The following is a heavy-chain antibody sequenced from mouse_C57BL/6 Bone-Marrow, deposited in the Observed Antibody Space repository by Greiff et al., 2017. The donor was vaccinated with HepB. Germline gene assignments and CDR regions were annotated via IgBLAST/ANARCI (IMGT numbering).Heavy chain of an antibody. J-gene: IGHJ3*01. CDR1: GYTFTDYY. V-gene: IGHV1-19*01. Sequence: EVQLQQSGPVLVKPGASVKMSCKASGYTFTDYYMNWVKQSHGKSLEWIGVINPYNGGTSYNQKFKGKATFTVDKSSSTAYMELNSLTSEDSAVYYCARRRDGNYEFAYWGQGTLVTVSA. CDR2: INPYNGGT. D-gene: IGHD2-1*01. CDR3: ARRRDGNYEFAY.